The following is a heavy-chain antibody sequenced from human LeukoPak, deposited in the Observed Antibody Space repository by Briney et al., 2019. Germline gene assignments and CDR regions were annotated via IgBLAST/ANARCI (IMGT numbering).Heavy chain of an antibody. CDR2: INPNSGGT. Sequence: GASVKVSCKASGYTFTSYDINWVRQATGQGLEWMGWINPNSGGTNYAQKFQGRVTMTRDTSISTAYMELSRLRSDDTAVYYCARGSDDFWSGYSPSYWGQGTLVTVSS. J-gene: IGHJ4*02. CDR3: ARGSDDFWSGYSPSY. CDR1: GYTFTSYD. D-gene: IGHD3-3*01. V-gene: IGHV1-2*02.